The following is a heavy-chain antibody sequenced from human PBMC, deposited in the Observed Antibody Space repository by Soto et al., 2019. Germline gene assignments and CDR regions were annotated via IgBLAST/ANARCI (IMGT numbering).Heavy chain of an antibody. CDR2: TRNKANSYTT. J-gene: IGHJ6*02. CDR1: GFTLSDHY. V-gene: IGHV3-72*01. D-gene: IGHD3-22*01. CDR3: ARTSRGNYGHYGMDV. Sequence: EVQLVESGRGLVQPGGSLRLSCAASGFTLSDHYMDWVRQAPGKGLEWVGRTRNKANSYTTEYAASAKGRFTISRDDSKNSLYLQMNSLKTEDTAVYYCARTSRGNYGHYGMDVWGQGTTVTVSS.